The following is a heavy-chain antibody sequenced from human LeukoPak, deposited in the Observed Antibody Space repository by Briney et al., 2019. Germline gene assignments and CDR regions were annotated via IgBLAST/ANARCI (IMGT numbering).Heavy chain of an antibody. V-gene: IGHV4-39*01. D-gene: IGHD4-17*01. CDR3: ARGTMTTGTYYFDY. CDR1: GGSISSSIYY. CDR2: VYYTGSA. Sequence: PSESLSLTCTVSGGSISSSIYYWGWIRQPPGKGLELIGRVYYTGSAYFNPSLERSLTMSVGTSKNQLSLNLSSVTAADTAVYYCARGTMTTGTYYFDYWGQGTLVTVSS. J-gene: IGHJ4*02.